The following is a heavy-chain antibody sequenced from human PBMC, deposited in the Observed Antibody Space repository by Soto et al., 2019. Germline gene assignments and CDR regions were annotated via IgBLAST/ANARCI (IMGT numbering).Heavy chain of an antibody. CDR3: ARDGYSTSSYYYYGMDG. Sequence: GVSRQIPWQASGYSTATYCSGWVRQLPGKGLEWMGIIYPGDSDTRYSPSFQGQVTISADKSISTAYLQWSSLKASDTAMYYCARDGYSTSSYYYYGMDGCGQGTTVTVAS. J-gene: IGHJ6*02. CDR1: GYSTATYC. V-gene: IGHV5-51*01. D-gene: IGHD2-2*01. CDR2: IYPGDSDT.